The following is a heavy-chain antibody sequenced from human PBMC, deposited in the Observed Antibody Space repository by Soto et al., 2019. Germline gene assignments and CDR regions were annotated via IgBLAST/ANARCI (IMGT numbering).Heavy chain of an antibody. CDR1: GASLSSSE. Sequence: SQTLPLTCTVSGASLSSSEWRWIRQSPGKGLGCIWYVYYTATANYNPSLKSRVAISVDTSPNHFPLTLSSVTAADTAVYYCARGYYHTNAQPNTFDTWGQGTMVT. J-gene: IGHJ3*02. CDR3: ARGYYHTNAQPNTFDT. D-gene: IGHD2-8*01. CDR2: VYYTATA. V-gene: IGHV4-59*13.